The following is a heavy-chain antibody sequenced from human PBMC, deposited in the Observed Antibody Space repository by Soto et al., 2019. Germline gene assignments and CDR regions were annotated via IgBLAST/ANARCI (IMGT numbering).Heavy chain of an antibody. CDR1: GYTFTTYG. V-gene: IGHV1-18*01. CDR3: ARGQGEYCSGGSCYANYFYSGMDV. J-gene: IGHJ6*02. Sequence: QVQLVQSGAEVQKPGASVQVSCKASGYTFTTYGITWVRQAPGQGLEWVGWISAHDGHTSYAQKLQDRVTMTTDTSTSTAYMDLRSLRSDDSAVYYCARGQGEYCSGGSCYANYFYSGMDVWGQGTTVTVSS. D-gene: IGHD2-15*01. CDR2: ISAHDGHT.